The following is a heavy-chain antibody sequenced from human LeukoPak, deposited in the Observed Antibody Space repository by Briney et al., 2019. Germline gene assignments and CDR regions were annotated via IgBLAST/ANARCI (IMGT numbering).Heavy chain of an antibody. CDR3: ARDREADFWSGYSTIDY. V-gene: IGHV3-30-3*01. Sequence: GGSLRLSCVASGFTFSSYAMHWVRQAPGKGLEWVAVISYDGSKKYDADSVKGRFTISRDNSKNTLYLQMNSLRAEDTAVYYCARDREADFWSGYSTIDYWGQGTLVTVSS. J-gene: IGHJ4*02. CDR2: ISYDGSKK. D-gene: IGHD3-3*01. CDR1: GFTFSSYA.